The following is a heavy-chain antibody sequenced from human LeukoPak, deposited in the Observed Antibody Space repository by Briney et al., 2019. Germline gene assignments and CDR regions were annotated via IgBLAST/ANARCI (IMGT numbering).Heavy chain of an antibody. Sequence: GGSLRLSCAASGFTFSSYAMSWVRQAPGKGLEWVSAISGSGGSTYYADSVKGRFTISRDNSKNTLYLQMNSLRAEDTAVYYCAKGSCGYSYGCPFDYWGQGTLVTVSS. D-gene: IGHD5-18*01. CDR1: GFTFSSYA. J-gene: IGHJ4*02. V-gene: IGHV3-23*01. CDR3: AKGSCGYSYGCPFDY. CDR2: ISGSGGST.